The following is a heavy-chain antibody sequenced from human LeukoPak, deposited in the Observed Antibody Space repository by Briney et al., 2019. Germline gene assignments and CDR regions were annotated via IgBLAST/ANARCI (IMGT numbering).Heavy chain of an antibody. CDR1: GFTFSSYA. Sequence: GGSLRLSCAASGFTFSSYAMSWVRQAPGKGLEWVSAIRRSGDSTYYADSVKGRFTISRDNSKNTLYLQMNSLRAEDTAVYYCAKTYDYGDYGADWYFDLWGRGTLVTVSS. CDR3: AKTYDYGDYGADWYFDL. D-gene: IGHD4-17*01. V-gene: IGHV3-23*01. J-gene: IGHJ2*01. CDR2: IRRSGDST.